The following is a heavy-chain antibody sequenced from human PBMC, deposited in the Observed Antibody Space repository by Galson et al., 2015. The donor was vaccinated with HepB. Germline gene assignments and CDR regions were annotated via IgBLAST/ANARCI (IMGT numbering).Heavy chain of an antibody. D-gene: IGHD6-19*01. CDR1: GFTFKSYA. CDR3: AKGLESSAWYAVRTLDY. J-gene: IGHJ2*01. CDR2: ISGSGGST. V-gene: IGHV3-23*01. Sequence: SLRLSCAASGFTFKSYAMTWVRQAPGKGLEWVSSISGSGGSTYYADSVEGRFTISRDNSKNTLYLQMNSLRVEDTAVYYCAKGLESSAWYAVRTLDYRGRGTLVTVSS.